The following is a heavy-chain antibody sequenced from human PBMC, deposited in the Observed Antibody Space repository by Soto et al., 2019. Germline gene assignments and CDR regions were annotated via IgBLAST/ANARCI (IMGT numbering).Heavy chain of an antibody. CDR3: ARLRRIAARPRNNWFDP. J-gene: IGHJ5*02. CDR2: MNPNSGNT. V-gene: IGHV1-8*01. Sequence: ASVKVSCKAAAYTFTRYDINWVRQATGQGLEWMGWMNPNSGNTGYAQKFKGRVTMTRNTSISTAYMELSSLRSEDTAVYYCARLRRIAARPRNNWFDPWGQGTLVTVSS. D-gene: IGHD6-6*01. CDR1: AYTFTRYD.